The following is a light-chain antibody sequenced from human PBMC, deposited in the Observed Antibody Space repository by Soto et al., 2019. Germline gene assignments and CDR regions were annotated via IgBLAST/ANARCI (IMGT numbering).Light chain of an antibody. CDR2: GAS. J-gene: IGKJ2*01. CDR1: HSVSSD. CDR3: QQYNNWPPYT. Sequence: EIVMTQSPATLSVSPGERATLSCRASHSVSSDLAWYQQKPGQAPSLLIYGASTRATGIPARFSGSGSGTEFTLTISSLQSEDFAIYYCQQYNNWPPYTFGQGTKLEI. V-gene: IGKV3-15*01.